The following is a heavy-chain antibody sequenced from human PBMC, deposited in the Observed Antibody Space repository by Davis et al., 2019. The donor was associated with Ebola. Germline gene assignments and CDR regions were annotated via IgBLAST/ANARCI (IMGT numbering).Heavy chain of an antibody. Sequence: ASVKVSCKASGYAFTAYYIHWVRQAPGQGLEWMGWINPNSGGTNYAQKFQGRVIMTRDTSISTAYMELSSLRSDDTAVYYCARDRPGTTGYYYYGMDVWGQGTTVTVSS. D-gene: IGHD1-7*01. CDR1: GYAFTAYY. CDR2: INPNSGGT. V-gene: IGHV1-2*02. CDR3: ARDRPGTTGYYYYGMDV. J-gene: IGHJ6*02.